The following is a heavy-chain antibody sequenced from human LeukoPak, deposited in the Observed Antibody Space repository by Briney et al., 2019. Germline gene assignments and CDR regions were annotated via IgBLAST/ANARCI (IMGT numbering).Heavy chain of an antibody. CDR3: ARGPPRGKYYYMDV. J-gene: IGHJ6*03. CDR1: GFTFSSFD. Sequence: GGSLKLSCAASGFTFSSFDMHWVRHPTGQGLEWVSTIGTASDTYYPGSVESRFTLSRDNAKNSLYLQMNSLTAGDTAVYYCARGPPRGKYYYMDVWGKGTTVTVSS. V-gene: IGHV3-13*01. CDR2: IGTASDT. D-gene: IGHD1-1*01.